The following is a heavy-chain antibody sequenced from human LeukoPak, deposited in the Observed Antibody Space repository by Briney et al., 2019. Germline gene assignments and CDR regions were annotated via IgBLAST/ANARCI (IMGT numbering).Heavy chain of an antibody. CDR3: AKNGRDDHDKYFFDF. D-gene: IGHD3-9*01. J-gene: IGHJ4*02. CDR2: ISGSGVGT. V-gene: IGHV3-23*01. Sequence: GGSLRLSCAGSGFIFRNYAMSWIRQAPGMGLEWVSAISGSGVGTNYADSVKGRFTISRDNSKNTLYLQMNSLRAEDTAVYYCAKNGRDDHDKYFFDFWGQGTQVTVSS. CDR1: GFIFRNYA.